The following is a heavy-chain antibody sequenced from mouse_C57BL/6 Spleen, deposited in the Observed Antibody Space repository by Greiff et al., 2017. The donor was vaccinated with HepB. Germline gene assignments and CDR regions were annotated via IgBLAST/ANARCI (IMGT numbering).Heavy chain of an antibody. CDR1: GFTFNTYA. Sequence: DVQLVESGGGLVQPKGSLKLSCAASGFTFNTYAMHWVRQAPGKGLEWVARIRSKSSNYATYYADSVKDRFTISRDDSQSMLYLQMNNLKTEDTAMYYCVRDYSNYVGWYFDVWGTGTTVTVSS. D-gene: IGHD2-5*01. J-gene: IGHJ1*03. V-gene: IGHV10-3*01. CDR2: IRSKSSNYAT. CDR3: VRDYSNYVGWYFDV.